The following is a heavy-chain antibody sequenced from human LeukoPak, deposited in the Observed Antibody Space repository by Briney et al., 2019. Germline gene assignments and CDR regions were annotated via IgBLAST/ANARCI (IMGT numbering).Heavy chain of an antibody. J-gene: IGHJ4*02. D-gene: IGHD3-22*01. CDR2: ISSSSSYI. CDR1: GFTFGSYS. V-gene: IGHV3-21*01. CDR3: ARDADYYDSSGYQPFDY. Sequence: GGSLRLSCAASGFTFGSYSMNWVRQAPGKGLEWVSSISSSSSYIYYADSVKGRFTISRDNAKNSLYLQMNSLRAEDTAVYYCARDADYYDSSGYQPFDYWGQGTLDTVSS.